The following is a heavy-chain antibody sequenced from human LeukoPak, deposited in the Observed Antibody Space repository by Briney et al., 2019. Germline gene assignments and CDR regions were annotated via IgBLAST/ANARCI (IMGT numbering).Heavy chain of an antibody. D-gene: IGHD2-15*01. V-gene: IGHV3-30*19. CDR3: ARDIVVVVAANQPNYYYYGMDV. Sequence: GGSLRLSCAASGISFRSYGMHWVRQAPGKGLEWVAVISYDGSSKYYADSVKGRFTISRDNSKNTLYLRMNSLRAEDTAVYYCARDIVVVVAANQPNYYYYGMDVWGQGTTVTVSS. CDR1: GISFRSYG. CDR2: ISYDGSSK. J-gene: IGHJ6*02.